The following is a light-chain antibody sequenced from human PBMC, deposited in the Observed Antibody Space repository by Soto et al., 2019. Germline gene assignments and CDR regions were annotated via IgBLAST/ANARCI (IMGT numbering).Light chain of an antibody. CDR3: QQYNSYRT. CDR2: KAS. CDR1: QSISSW. J-gene: IGKJ1*01. V-gene: IGKV1-5*03. Sequence: DIQMTQSPSTLSASVGDRVTITCRASQSISSWLAWYQQKPGKAPKLLIYKASSLESGVPSRFSGSGSGTDFTITISSLQHDDFANYYCQQYNSYRTFGQGTKVEIK.